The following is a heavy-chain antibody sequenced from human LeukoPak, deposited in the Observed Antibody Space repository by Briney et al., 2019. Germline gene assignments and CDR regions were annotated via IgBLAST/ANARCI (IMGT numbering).Heavy chain of an antibody. V-gene: IGHV4-4*02. D-gene: IGHD6-13*01. Sequence: SETLSLTCAVSGGSISSSNWWSWVRQPPGKGLEWIGEIYHSGSTNYNPSLKSQVTISVDKSKNQFSLKLSSVTAADTAVYYCARIGSSSWIYYFDYWGQGTLVTVSS. CDR1: GGSISSSNW. CDR2: IYHSGST. J-gene: IGHJ4*02. CDR3: ARIGSSSWIYYFDY.